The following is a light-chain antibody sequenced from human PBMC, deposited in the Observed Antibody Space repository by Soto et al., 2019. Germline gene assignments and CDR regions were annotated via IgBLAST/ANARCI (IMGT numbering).Light chain of an antibody. CDR3: TSYTTSSTLV. CDR1: SSDVGGYNY. V-gene: IGLV2-14*01. CDR2: DVS. Sequence: QSALTQPASVSGSPGQSITISCTGTSSDVGGYNYVSWYQQYPGKAPKLMISDVSNRPSGVSNRFSGSKSGNTASLTISGLQAEDEAEYYCTSYTTSSTLVFGTGTKVTVL. J-gene: IGLJ1*01.